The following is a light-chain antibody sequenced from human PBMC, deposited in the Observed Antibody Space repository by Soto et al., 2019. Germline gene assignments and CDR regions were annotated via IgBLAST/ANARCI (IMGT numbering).Light chain of an antibody. V-gene: IGLV1-51*01. CDR1: SSNIGNKY. CDR3: GTWDSRLSAVV. CDR2: HNN. J-gene: IGLJ2*01. Sequence: SVLTQPPSVSAAPGQKVTISCSGSSSNIGNKYVSWYRQLPGTAPKLLIYHNNKRPSGIPDRFSGSKSGTSATLGITGLQTGDEADYYCGTWDSRLSAVVFGGGTKVTVL.